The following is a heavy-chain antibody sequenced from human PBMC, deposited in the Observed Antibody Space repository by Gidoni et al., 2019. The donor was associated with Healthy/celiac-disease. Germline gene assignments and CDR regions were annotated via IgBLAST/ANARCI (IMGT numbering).Heavy chain of an antibody. CDR1: GYTFTGYY. CDR2: INPNSGGT. CDR3: ARAAKHCSGGSCYSRSDY. J-gene: IGHJ4*02. V-gene: IGHV1-2*06. D-gene: IGHD2-15*01. Sequence: QVQLVQSGAEVKKPGASVKVSCKASGYTFTGYYMHWVRQAPGQGLEWMGRINPNSGGTNYAQKFQGRVTMTRDTSISTAYMELSRLRSDDTAVYYCARAAKHCSGGSCYSRSDYWGQGTLVTVSS.